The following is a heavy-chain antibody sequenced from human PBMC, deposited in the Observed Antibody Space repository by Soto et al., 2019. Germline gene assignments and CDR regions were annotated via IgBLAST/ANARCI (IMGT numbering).Heavy chain of an antibody. J-gene: IGHJ4*02. D-gene: IGHD3-10*01. CDR3: ASRMGSGRYYFDY. CDR2: INGSGGT. Sequence: QVQLQQWGAGLLNPSETLSLTCAVFGGSFSGYYWSWIRQSPGKGLEWIGEINGSGGTNYNPSLNSRVTMSVDPSKNQFSLKLNSVTAADTAVFFCASRMGSGRYYFDYWGQGTLVAVS. CDR1: GGSFSGYY. V-gene: IGHV4-34*01.